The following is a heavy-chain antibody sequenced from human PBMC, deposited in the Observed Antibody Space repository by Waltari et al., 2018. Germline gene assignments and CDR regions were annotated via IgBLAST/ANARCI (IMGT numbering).Heavy chain of an antibody. J-gene: IGHJ3*02. D-gene: IGHD2-21*01. V-gene: IGHV3-30*02. CDR1: SYG. CDR3: AKPLTQANIVVVIATGDAFDI. CDR2: IRYDGSNK. Sequence: SYGMHWVRQAPGKGLEWVAFIRYDGSNKYYADSVKGRFTISRDNSKNTLYLQMNSLRAEDTAVYYCAKPLTQANIVVVIATGDAFDIWGQGTMVTVS.